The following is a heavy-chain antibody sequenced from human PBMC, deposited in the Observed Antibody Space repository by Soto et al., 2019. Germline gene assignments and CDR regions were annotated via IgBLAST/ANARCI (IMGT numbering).Heavy chain of an antibody. CDR2: IYYSGST. V-gene: IGHV4-39*01. Sequence: QLQLQESGPGLVKPSETLSLTCTVSGGSISSSSYYWAWIRQPPGKGLEWIGNIYYSGSTYYNPSLESRVPIYVDPSKTQSSLKLISVTAADAAVYYCATPTVVGGSFDYWGQGPLVTVSS. CDR3: ATPTVVGGSFDY. J-gene: IGHJ4*02. CDR1: GGSISSSSYY. D-gene: IGHD1-26*01.